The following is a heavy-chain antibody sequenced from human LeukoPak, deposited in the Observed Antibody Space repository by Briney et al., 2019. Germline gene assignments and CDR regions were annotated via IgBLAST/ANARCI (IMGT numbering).Heavy chain of an antibody. Sequence: SQTLSLTCAISGDGFSSNSVTWNWIRQSPSRGLEWLGRTYYRSTWYNDYAVSVRGRITVNPDTSKNQFSLHLNSVTPEDTAVYYCARRLTQYDCFDPWGQGILVTVSS. CDR3: ARRLTQYDCFDP. J-gene: IGHJ5*02. D-gene: IGHD2-2*01. V-gene: IGHV6-1*01. CDR1: GDGFSSNSVT. CDR2: TYYRSTWYN.